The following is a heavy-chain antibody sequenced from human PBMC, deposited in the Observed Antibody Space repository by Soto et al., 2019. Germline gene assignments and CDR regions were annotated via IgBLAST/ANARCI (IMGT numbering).Heavy chain of an antibody. CDR2: ISGSGGST. CDR1: GFTFSSYA. D-gene: IGHD2-2*01. J-gene: IGHJ3*02. Sequence: GGSLRLSCAASGFTFSSYAMSWVRQAPGKGLEWVSAISGSGGSTYYADSVKGRFTISRDNSKNTLYLQMNSLRAEDTAVYYCAKVTGVPAAIVKLGAFDIWGQGTMVTVSS. CDR3: AKVTGVPAAIVKLGAFDI. V-gene: IGHV3-23*01.